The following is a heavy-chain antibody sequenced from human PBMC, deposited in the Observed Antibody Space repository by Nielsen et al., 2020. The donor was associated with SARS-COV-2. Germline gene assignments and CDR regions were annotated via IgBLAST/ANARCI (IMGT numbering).Heavy chain of an antibody. Sequence: LRLSCTVSGASISSGGYFWSWIRQHPGKGLEWIGYIYFTGRTSYNPSLKSRVAMSVDTSKNQFSLDLKSVTAADTAVYYCAREASGYDHYKYGMDVWGLGATVTVTS. CDR2: IYFTGRT. V-gene: IGHV4-31*03. D-gene: IGHD5-12*01. CDR3: AREASGYDHYKYGMDV. J-gene: IGHJ6*02. CDR1: GASISSGGYF.